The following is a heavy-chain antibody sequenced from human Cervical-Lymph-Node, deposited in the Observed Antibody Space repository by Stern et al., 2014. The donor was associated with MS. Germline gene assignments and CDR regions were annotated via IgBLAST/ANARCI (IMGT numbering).Heavy chain of an antibody. CDR2: ISGSGGST. J-gene: IGHJ4*02. V-gene: IGHV3-23*04. Sequence: EVQLVESGGGLVQPGGSLRLSCAASGFTFSSYAMSWVRQAQGKGLEWVSAISGSGGSTYYSDSVKGRFTISRDNSKNTLYLQMNSLRAEDTAVYYCASGGYYYDSSGYYAFAEKADYWGQGTLVTVSS. CDR3: ASGGYYYDSSGYYAFAEKADY. D-gene: IGHD3-22*01. CDR1: GFTFSSYA.